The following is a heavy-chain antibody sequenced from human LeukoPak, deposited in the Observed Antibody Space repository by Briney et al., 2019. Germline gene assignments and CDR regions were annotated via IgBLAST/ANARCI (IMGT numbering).Heavy chain of an antibody. V-gene: IGHV3-53*01. Sequence: GGSLRLSRAASGFTVSSNFISWVRQAPGKGLEWVSVIYSGGTTYYADSVKGRFTISRDNSKNTLYLQINSLRAEDTAVYYCARDGYGNNYMDVWGKGTTVTVSS. CDR2: IYSGGTT. CDR3: ARDGYGNNYMDV. CDR1: GFTVSSNF. D-gene: IGHD1/OR15-1a*01. J-gene: IGHJ6*03.